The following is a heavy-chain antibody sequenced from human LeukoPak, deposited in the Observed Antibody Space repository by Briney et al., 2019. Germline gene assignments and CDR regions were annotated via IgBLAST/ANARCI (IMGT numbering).Heavy chain of an antibody. J-gene: IGHJ5*02. D-gene: IGHD2-21*02. CDR1: GYTFTKYG. CDR3: AREGVYCGGDCYSA. CDR2: INTDTGNP. Sequence: GASVKVSCKASGYTFTKYGVYWVRQAPGQGLEWMGWINTDTGNPTYAQGFTGRFVFSLDTSVSTTYLQISSLKAEDTAVYYCAREGVYCGGDCYSAWGQGTLVTVSS. V-gene: IGHV7-4-1*02.